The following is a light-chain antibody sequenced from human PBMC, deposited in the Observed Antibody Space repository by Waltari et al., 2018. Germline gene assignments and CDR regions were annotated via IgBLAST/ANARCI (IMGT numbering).Light chain of an antibody. CDR2: GLS. CDR3: HQFGDPPHT. V-gene: IGKV3-20*01. Sequence: ETVLSHSPGTLSLSPGESATLSCRTSRPVTNNYVGWYQQKPGQAPRLLINGLSSRVPGVPDRFRGSGSGTDFTLTITQLEPEDFAVYYCHQFGDPPHTFGQGTRV. J-gene: IGKJ2*01. CDR1: RPVTNNY.